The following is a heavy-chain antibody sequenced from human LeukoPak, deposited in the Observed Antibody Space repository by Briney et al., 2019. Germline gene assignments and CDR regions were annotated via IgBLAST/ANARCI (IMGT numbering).Heavy chain of an antibody. CDR2: IYHSGST. J-gene: IGHJ4*02. CDR1: GASISSNNW. V-gene: IGHV4-4*03. Sequence: PETLSLTCAVSGASISSNNWWWSWVRQPPGKGLEWIGEIYHSGSTNYNPSLKSRVTMSVDKSKNQFSLKLSSVTAADTAVFYCASAEPRGIIWYPYWGQGTLVTVSS. CDR3: ASAEPRGIIWYPY. D-gene: IGHD6-13*01.